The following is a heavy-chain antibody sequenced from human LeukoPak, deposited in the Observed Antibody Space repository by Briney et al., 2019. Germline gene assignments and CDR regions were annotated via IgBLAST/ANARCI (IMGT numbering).Heavy chain of an antibody. CDR2: IYYSGST. V-gene: IGHV4-39*07. Sequence: SETLSLTCTVSGGPISSSSYYWGWIRQPPGKGLEWIGSIYYSGSTYYNPSLKSRVTISVDTSKNQFSLKLSSVTAADTAVYYCARPFRYCSSTSCYTYWYFDLWGRGTLVTVSS. J-gene: IGHJ2*01. CDR1: GGPISSSSYY. CDR3: ARPFRYCSSTSCYTYWYFDL. D-gene: IGHD2-2*02.